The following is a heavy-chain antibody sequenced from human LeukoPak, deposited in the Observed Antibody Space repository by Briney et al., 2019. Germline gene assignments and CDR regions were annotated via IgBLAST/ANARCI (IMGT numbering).Heavy chain of an antibody. Sequence: GGSLSLSCAASGFTFSSYSMNWVRQAPGKGLEWVSSISSGGSYIYYADSVKGRFTISRDNAKNSLYLQMNSLRAEDTAVYYCATSLQVVVDYWGQGTLVTVSS. D-gene: IGHD6-6*01. J-gene: IGHJ4*02. CDR3: ATSLQVVVDY. V-gene: IGHV3-21*01. CDR1: GFTFSSYS. CDR2: ISSGGSYI.